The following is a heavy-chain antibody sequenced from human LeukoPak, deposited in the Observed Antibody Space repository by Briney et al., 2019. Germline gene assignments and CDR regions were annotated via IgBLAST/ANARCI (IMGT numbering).Heavy chain of an antibody. D-gene: IGHD5-12*01. CDR3: AKGGLLVASFDY. CDR2: ISPSGDNT. J-gene: IGHJ4*02. V-gene: IGHV3-23*01. Sequence: GGALRLSCAASGFTFSSDDMTWVRQAPGRGLEGVSSISPSGDNTYYGDSVKGRFTISRDNSKNTVYLEMNTMRVDDTAVYYCAKGGLLVASFDYWGQGTLVTVSS. CDR1: GFTFSSDD.